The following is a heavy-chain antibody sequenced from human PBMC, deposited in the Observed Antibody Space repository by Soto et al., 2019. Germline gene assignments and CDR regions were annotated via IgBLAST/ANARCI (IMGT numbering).Heavy chain of an antibody. J-gene: IGHJ6*03. D-gene: IGHD4-17*01. Sequence: SETLSLTCAVYGGSFSGYYWSWIRQPPGKGLEWIGEINHSGSTNYNPSLKSRVTISVDTSKNQFSLKLSSVTAADTAVYYCARGRYGDYYYYYMDVWGKGTTVTVSS. CDR3: ARGRYGDYYYYYMDV. CDR1: GGSFSGYY. CDR2: INHSGST. V-gene: IGHV4-34*01.